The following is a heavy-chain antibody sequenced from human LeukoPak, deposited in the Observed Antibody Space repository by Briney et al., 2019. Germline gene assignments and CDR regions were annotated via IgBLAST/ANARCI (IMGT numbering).Heavy chain of an antibody. D-gene: IGHD6-19*01. V-gene: IGHV3-48*02. Sequence: GGSLRLSCAASGFTFSAYSMNWVRQAPGKGLDWVSYISSRSFTIYYADSVKGRFTISRDNAKNSLYLEMNSLRDEDTAVYYCARDGSSGWYWVDYWGQGTLVTVSS. CDR1: GFTFSAYS. J-gene: IGHJ4*02. CDR3: ARDGSSGWYWVDY. CDR2: ISSRSFTI.